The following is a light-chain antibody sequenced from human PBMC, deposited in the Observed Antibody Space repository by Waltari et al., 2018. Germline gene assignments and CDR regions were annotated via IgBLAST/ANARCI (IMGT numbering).Light chain of an antibody. CDR1: SGCFGGYSY. Sequence: QSALTQPRSVSGSPGPSVTISCTGTSGCFGGYSYCSWYQQYPGKAPKLLIYSVTRRPSGVPDRFSGSRSGNTASLTISGLQPEDEADYYCSSYAGSDTYILFGGGTKLTVL. CDR3: SSYAGSDTYIL. V-gene: IGLV2-11*01. J-gene: IGLJ2*01. CDR2: SVT.